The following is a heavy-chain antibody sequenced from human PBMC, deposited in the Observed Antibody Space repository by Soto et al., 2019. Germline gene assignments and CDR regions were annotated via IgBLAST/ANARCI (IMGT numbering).Heavy chain of an antibody. Sequence: ASVKVSCKVSGYTLTELSMHWVRQAPGKGLEWMGGFDPEDGETIYAQKFQGRVTMTEDTSTDTAYMELSSLRSEDTAVYYCATQVLRPIFGVVIIRSWDLDYWGQGTPVTVSS. V-gene: IGHV1-24*01. CDR3: ATQVLRPIFGVVIIRSWDLDY. J-gene: IGHJ4*02. D-gene: IGHD3-3*01. CDR2: FDPEDGET. CDR1: GYTLTELS.